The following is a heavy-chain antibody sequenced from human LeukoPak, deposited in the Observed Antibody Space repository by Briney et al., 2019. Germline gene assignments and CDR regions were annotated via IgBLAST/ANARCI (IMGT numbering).Heavy chain of an antibody. V-gene: IGHV4-59*01. J-gene: IGHJ4*02. CDR3: ARGLTGTQLDFFDY. D-gene: IGHD1-20*01. CDR2: IYNSGST. Sequence: SETLSLTCAVYGGSFSGYYWSWIRQPPGKGLEWIGYIYNSGSTNYNSALKGRVTISVDTSKSQFSLKLTSVTAADTAVYYCARGLTGTQLDFFDYWGQGTLVTVSS. CDR1: GGSFSGYY.